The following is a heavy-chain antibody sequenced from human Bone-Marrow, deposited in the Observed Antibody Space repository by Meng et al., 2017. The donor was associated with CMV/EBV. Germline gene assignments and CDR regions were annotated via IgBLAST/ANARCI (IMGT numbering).Heavy chain of an antibody. Sequence: GGSLRLSCAASGFTFSSYAMSWVRQAPGKGLEWVSAISGSGGSTYYADSVKGRFTISRDNSKNTLYLQMNSLRAEDTAVYYCALNGDEEEEVVQVVDYWGQGTRVTVSS. V-gene: IGHV3-23*01. D-gene: IGHD2-2*01. CDR3: ALNGDEEEEVVQVVDY. CDR1: GFTFSSYA. J-gene: IGHJ4*02. CDR2: ISGSGGST.